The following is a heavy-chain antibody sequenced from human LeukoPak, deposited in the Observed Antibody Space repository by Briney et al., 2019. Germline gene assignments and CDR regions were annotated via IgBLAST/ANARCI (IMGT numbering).Heavy chain of an antibody. J-gene: IGHJ6*02. CDR2: ISYDGSNK. CDR1: GFTFSSYA. V-gene: IGHV3-30*04. D-gene: IGHD3-16*01. Sequence: GRSLRLSCAASGFTFSSYAMHWVRQAPGKGLEWVAVISYDGSNKYYADSVKGRFTISRDNSKNTLYLQMNSLRAEDTAVYYCARDLGVFHYYYYGMDVWGQGPRSPSP. CDR3: ARDLGVFHYYYYGMDV.